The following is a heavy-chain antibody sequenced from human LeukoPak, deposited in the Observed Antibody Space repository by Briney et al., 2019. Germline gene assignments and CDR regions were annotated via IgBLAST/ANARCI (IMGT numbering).Heavy chain of an antibody. J-gene: IGHJ5*02. CDR1: GGSISSYY. D-gene: IGHD6-13*01. Sequence: SETLSLTCTVSGGSISSYYWSWIRQPPGKGLEWIGYIYYSGSTNYNPSLKSRVTISVDTSKNQFSLKLSSVTAADTAVYYCARDPSSSWSNSGSWFDPWGQGTLVTVSS. CDR3: ARDPSSSWSNSGSWFDP. V-gene: IGHV4-59*01. CDR2: IYYSGST.